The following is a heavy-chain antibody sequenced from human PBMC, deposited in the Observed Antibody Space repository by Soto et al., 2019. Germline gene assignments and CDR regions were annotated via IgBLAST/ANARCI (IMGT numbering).Heavy chain of an antibody. CDR3: ARARYCISTSCLHFDY. V-gene: IGHV1-18*01. CDR2: ISAYNGNT. J-gene: IGHJ4*02. CDR1: GYTFTSYG. D-gene: IGHD2-2*01. Sequence: QVQLVQSGAEVKKPGASVKVSCKASGYTFTSYGISWVRQAPGQGLEWMGWISAYNGNTNYAQKLQGRVTMTTDTSTSTAYMELRRLRSADTAVYYSARARYCISTSCLHFDYWGRGTLVTVSS.